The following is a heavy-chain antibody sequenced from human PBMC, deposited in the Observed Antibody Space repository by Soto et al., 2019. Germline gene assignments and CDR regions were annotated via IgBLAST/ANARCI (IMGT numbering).Heavy chain of an antibody. CDR1: GGTFSSYT. D-gene: IGHD6-6*01. CDR2: IIPILGIA. J-gene: IGHJ3*02. CDR3: AREYNPDAFDI. Sequence: ASVKVSCKASGGTFSSYTIGWVRQAPGQGLEWMGRIIPILGIANYAQKFQGRVTITADKSTSTAYMELSSLRSEDTAVYYCAREYNPDAFDIWGQGTMVTVSS. V-gene: IGHV1-69*02.